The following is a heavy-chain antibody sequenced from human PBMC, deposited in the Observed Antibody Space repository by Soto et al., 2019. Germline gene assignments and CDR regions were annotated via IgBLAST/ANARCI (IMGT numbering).Heavy chain of an antibody. CDR2: IIPIFGTA. V-gene: IGHV1-69*13. J-gene: IGHJ6*02. Sequence: SVKVSCKASGGTFSSYAISWVRQAPGQGLEWMGGIIPIFGTANYAQKFQGRVTITADESTSTAYMELSSLRSEDTAVYYCARPRYSSSSYYYGMDVWGQGTTVTVSS. CDR1: GGTFSSYA. CDR3: ARPRYSSSSYYYGMDV. D-gene: IGHD6-6*01.